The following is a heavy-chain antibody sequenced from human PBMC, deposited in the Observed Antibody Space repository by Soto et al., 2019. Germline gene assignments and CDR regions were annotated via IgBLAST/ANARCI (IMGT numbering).Heavy chain of an antibody. CDR2: ISYDGSNK. CDR3: ARESPLGTELFDY. CDR1: GFTFSSYA. Sequence: GGSLRLSCAASGFTFSSYAMHWVRQAPGKGLEWVAVISYDGSNKYYADSVKGRFTISRDNSKNTLYLQMNSLRAEDTAVYYCARESPLGTELFDYWGQGTLVTVSS. J-gene: IGHJ4*02. D-gene: IGHD5-18*01. V-gene: IGHV3-30-3*01.